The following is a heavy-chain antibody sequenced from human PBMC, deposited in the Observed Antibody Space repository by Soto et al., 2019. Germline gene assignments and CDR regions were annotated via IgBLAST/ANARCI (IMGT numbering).Heavy chain of an antibody. CDR1: GSPLSSNR. CDR3: ARVVVVPAAGIDY. Sequence: EVQLVGPGGGLVRLGGSLGLSGAASGSPLSSNRLNWARRAPGRGLEWVSSISSSSSYIYYADSVKGRFTISRDNAKNSLYLQMNSLRAEDTAVYYCARVVVVPAAGIDYWGQGTLVTVSS. CDR2: ISSSSSYI. D-gene: IGHD2-2*01. J-gene: IGHJ4*02. V-gene: IGHV3-21*01.